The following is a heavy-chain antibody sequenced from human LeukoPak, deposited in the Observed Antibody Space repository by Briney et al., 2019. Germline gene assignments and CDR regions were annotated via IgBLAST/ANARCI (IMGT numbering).Heavy chain of an antibody. CDR3: AKRMGYDFGHFDY. D-gene: IGHD2/OR15-2a*01. CDR1: GLTFSNYA. CDR2: ISNSGGRT. V-gene: IGHV3-23*01. Sequence: PGGSLRLSCAASGLTFSNYAVGWVRQAPGRGLEWVSAISNSGGRTYYADSVKGRFTISRDNSKNTLYLQMNSLRDHDAGVYYCAKRMGYDFGHFDYWGQGALVTVSS. J-gene: IGHJ4*02.